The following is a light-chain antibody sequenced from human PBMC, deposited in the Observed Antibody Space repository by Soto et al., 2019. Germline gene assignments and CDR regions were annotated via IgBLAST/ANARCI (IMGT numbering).Light chain of an antibody. CDR3: QSYDSRLSGVI. V-gene: IGLV1-40*01. CDR1: TSNIGSDYG. Sequence: QSVLTQPPSVSGAPGQRVTISCTGGTSNIGSDYGVHWYQQLPGRAPRLLIYINDQRPSGVPDRFSGSKSGTSASLAITGLQAEDEADYYCQSYDSRLSGVIFGGGTKLTVL. CDR2: IND. J-gene: IGLJ2*01.